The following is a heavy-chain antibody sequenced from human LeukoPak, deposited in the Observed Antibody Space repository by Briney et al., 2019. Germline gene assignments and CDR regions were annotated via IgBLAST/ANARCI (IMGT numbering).Heavy chain of an antibody. D-gene: IGHD2-15*01. V-gene: IGHV4-39*06. J-gene: IGHJ5*02. CDR2: IYYSGST. CDR1: GGSISSNSYY. Sequence: SETLSLTCTVSGGSISSNSYYWAWIRQPPGRGLEWIGNIYYSGSTSYNPSLKSRVSISLDTSNNQFALKLTSVTAADTAVYYCARDRKLYCSSGFCNWLDPWGQGTLVTVSS. CDR3: ARDRKLYCSSGFCNWLDP.